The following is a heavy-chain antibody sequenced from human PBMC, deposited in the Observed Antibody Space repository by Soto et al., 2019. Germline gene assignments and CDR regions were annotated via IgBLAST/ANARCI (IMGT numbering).Heavy chain of an antibody. Sequence: GESLRVSCAASGFTFSNYGIHWVRQAPGKGLEWVAAISYDEINEFYTDSVKGRFTISRDNSKNTVYLQMNSLRAEDTAVYYCTRETAVGASRGQLYNWFDPWGHGILVTVSS. D-gene: IGHD1-26*01. V-gene: IGHV3-30*03. J-gene: IGHJ5*02. CDR3: TRETAVGASRGQLYNWFDP. CDR2: ISYDEINE. CDR1: GFTFSNYG.